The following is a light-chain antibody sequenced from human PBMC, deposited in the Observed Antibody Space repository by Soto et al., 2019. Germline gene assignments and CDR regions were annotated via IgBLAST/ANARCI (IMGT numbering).Light chain of an antibody. CDR2: LNSDGSH. Sequence: QPVLTQSPSASASLGASVKLTCTLSSGHSSYTIAWHQQQPEKGPRYLMKLNSDGSHKNGDGIPDRFSGSSSGAERYLTISSLQSEDEADYYCQTWGTRVFGGGTKLTVL. CDR3: QTWGTRV. J-gene: IGLJ3*02. CDR1: SGHSSYT. V-gene: IGLV4-69*01.